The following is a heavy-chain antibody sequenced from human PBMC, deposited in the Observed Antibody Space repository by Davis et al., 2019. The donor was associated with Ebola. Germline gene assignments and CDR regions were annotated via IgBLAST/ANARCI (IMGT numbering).Heavy chain of an antibody. CDR3: ARDRDSSRWPTNWFDP. V-gene: IGHV3-21*01. J-gene: IGHJ5*02. D-gene: IGHD6-13*01. CDR1: GFTFSSYS. Sequence: GESLKISCAASGFTFSSYSMNWVRQAPGKGLEWVSSISSSSSYIYYADSVKGRFTISRDNAKNSLYLQMNSLRAEDTAVYYCARDRDSSRWPTNWFDPWGQGTLVTVSS. CDR2: ISSSSSYI.